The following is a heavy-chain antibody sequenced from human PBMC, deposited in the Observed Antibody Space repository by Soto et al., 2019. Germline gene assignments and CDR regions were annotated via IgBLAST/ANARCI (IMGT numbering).Heavy chain of an antibody. CDR1: GFTFSSYV. D-gene: IGHD3-3*01. J-gene: IGHJ4*02. CDR2: ISGSGGST. CDR3: AKGERAYYDFWSGYYRVPYYFDY. Sequence: VGSLRLSGAASGFTFSSYVMSWVRQAPGKGLEWVSAISGSGGSTYYADSVKGRFTISRDNSKNTLYLQMNSLRAEDTAVYYCAKGERAYYDFWSGYYRVPYYFDYWGRGTLVTVSS. V-gene: IGHV3-23*01.